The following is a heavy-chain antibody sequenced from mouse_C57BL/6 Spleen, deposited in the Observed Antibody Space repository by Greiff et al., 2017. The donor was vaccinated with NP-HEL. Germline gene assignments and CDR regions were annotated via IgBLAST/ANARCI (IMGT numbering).Heavy chain of an antibody. CDR2: INPGSGGT. CDR3: ARGGGDY. Sequence: VNVVESGAELVRPGTSVKVSCKASGYAFTNYLIEWVKQRPGQGLEWIGVINPGSGGTNYKEKFKGKATLTADKSSSTAYMQLSSLTSVDSAVYFCARGGGDYWGQGTTLTVSS. V-gene: IGHV1-54*01. CDR1: GYAFTNYL. J-gene: IGHJ2*01.